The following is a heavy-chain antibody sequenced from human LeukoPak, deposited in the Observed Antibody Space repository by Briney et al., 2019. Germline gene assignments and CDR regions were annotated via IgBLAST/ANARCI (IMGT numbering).Heavy chain of an antibody. Sequence: SETLSLTCTVSGGSISSGSYYWSWIRQPAGKGLEWIGRIYTSGSTNYNPSLKSRVTISVDTSKNQFSLKLSSVTAADTAVYYCARDPYDILTGYYPFDYWGQGTLVTVSS. CDR2: IYTSGST. CDR1: GGSISSGSYY. CDR3: ARDPYDILTGYYPFDY. J-gene: IGHJ4*02. D-gene: IGHD3-9*01. V-gene: IGHV4-61*02.